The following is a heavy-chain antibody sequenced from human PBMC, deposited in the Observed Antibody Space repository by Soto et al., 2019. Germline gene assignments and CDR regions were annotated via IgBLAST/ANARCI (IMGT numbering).Heavy chain of an antibody. D-gene: IGHD3-10*01. V-gene: IGHV1-3*01. Sequence: QVQLVQSGAEVKKPGASVKVSCKTSGYTFTTYAVHWVRQAPGQRLEWMGWINAGNGDTKYSQKFQGRVTITRDTSASTAYMELNSLRSEDTTGYYCARGQGTYADYWGQGTLVSVSS. CDR2: INAGNGDT. CDR1: GYTFTTYA. J-gene: IGHJ4*02. CDR3: ARGQGTYADY.